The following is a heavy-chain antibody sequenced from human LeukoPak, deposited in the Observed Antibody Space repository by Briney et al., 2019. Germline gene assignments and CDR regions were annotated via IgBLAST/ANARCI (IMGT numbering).Heavy chain of an antibody. J-gene: IGHJ5*02. CDR1: GGSISSGSYY. V-gene: IGHV4-61*02. CDR3: ARDSITMAQGNWFDP. CDR2: IYTSGST. Sequence: SQTLSLTCTVSGGSISSGSYYWSWIRQPAGKGLEWIGRIYTSGSTNYNPSLKSRVTISVDTSKNQFSLKLSSVTAADTAVYYCARDSITMAQGNWFDPWGQGTLVTVSS. D-gene: IGHD3-10*01.